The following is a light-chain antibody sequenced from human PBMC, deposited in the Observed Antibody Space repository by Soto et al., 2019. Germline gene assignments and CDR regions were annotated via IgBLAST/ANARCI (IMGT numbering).Light chain of an antibody. CDR1: QSVSSD. V-gene: IGKV3-15*01. CDR3: QHYKNWPPWT. J-gene: IGKJ1*01. Sequence: EIVMTQSPATLSVSPGERATPSCRASQSVSSDLAWYQQKPGQAPRLLIYDASTRASGIPARFSGSGSGTEFTLTISSLQSEDFGVYYCQHYKNWPPWTFGQGTKVAIK. CDR2: DAS.